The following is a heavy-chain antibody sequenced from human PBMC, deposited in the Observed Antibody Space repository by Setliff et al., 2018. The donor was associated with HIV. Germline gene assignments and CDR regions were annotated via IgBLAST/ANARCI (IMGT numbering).Heavy chain of an antibody. CDR1: GFTFSNYG. V-gene: IGHV3-30*02. J-gene: IGHJ3*02. CDR2: IHYDGRDQ. Sequence: LRLSCATSGFTFSNYGMHWVRQAPGKGLEWVTFIHYDGRDQYYADSVKGRFTIARDNSKNTLYLQMKSLRAEDTAMYYCARCYYDSSGPTDAFDIWGQGTVVTVSS. CDR3: ARCYYDSSGPTDAFDI. D-gene: IGHD3-22*01.